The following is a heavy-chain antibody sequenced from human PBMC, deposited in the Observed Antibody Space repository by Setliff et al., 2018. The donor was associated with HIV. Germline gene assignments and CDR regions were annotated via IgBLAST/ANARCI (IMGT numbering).Heavy chain of an antibody. V-gene: IGHV4-59*08. CDR2: IYYIGNT. Sequence: SETLSLTCTVSGGSISGYYWSWIRQPPGKGLEWIGYIYYIGNTNYNPSPKGRVTISVDTSKNQFSLNLSSVTAADTAVYYCARHGAFYYYYYMDVWGKGTTVTVSS. J-gene: IGHJ6*03. CDR3: ARHGAFYYYYYMDV. CDR1: GGSISGYY.